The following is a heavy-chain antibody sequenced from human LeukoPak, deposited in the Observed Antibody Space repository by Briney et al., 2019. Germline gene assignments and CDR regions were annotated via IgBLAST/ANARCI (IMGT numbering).Heavy chain of an antibody. CDR3: ARGGVGAWVDY. CDR2: IYYSGST. CDR1: GGSISSSSYY. J-gene: IGHJ4*02. V-gene: IGHV4-39*01. Sequence: SETLSLTCTVSGGSISSSSYYWGWIRQPPGKGLEWIGSIYYSGSTYYNLSLKSRVTISVDTSKNQFSLKLSSVTAADTAVYYCARGGVGAWVDYWGQGTLVTVSS. D-gene: IGHD1-26*01.